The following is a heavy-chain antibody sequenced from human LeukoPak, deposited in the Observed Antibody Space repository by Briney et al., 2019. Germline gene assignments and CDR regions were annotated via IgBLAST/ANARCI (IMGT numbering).Heavy chain of an antibody. J-gene: IGHJ4*02. CDR2: ISGSGGST. Sequence: GGSLRLSCAASGFTFSSYAMSWVRQAPGKGLEWVSAISGSGGSTYYADSVKGRFTISRDNSKNTLYLQMNSLRAEDTAVYYCARDSNDYVWGSYRHNSFDYWGQGTLVTVSS. V-gene: IGHV3-23*01. CDR1: GFTFSSYA. D-gene: IGHD3-16*02. CDR3: ARDSNDYVWGSYRHNSFDY.